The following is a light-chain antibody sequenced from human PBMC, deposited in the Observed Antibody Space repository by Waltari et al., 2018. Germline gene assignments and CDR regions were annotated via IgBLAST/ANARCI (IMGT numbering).Light chain of an antibody. Sequence: EVVMTQSPATLSVSPGDTATLSCRASQSVDSNLAWYQQKPGQAPKFLIFSASTGATGIPARFSGGGFGTEFTLTINSLQSEDFAVYYCLQYNDWPPLTFGGGTKVEMK. CDR3: LQYNDWPPLT. CDR2: SAS. J-gene: IGKJ4*01. CDR1: QSVDSN. V-gene: IGKV3-15*01.